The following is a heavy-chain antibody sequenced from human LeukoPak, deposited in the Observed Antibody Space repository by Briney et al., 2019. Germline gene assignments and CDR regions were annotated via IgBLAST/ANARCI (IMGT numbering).Heavy chain of an antibody. CDR2: INHSGST. D-gene: IGHD3-10*01. J-gene: IGHJ4*02. CDR1: GGSFSGYY. CDR3: ARGRYGSALDY. Sequence: SETLSLTCAVYGGSFSGYYWSWIRQPPGKGLEWIGEINHSGSTNYNPSLKSRVTISVDTSKNPFSLKLSSVTAADTAVYYCARGRYGSALDYWGQGTLVTVSS. V-gene: IGHV4-34*01.